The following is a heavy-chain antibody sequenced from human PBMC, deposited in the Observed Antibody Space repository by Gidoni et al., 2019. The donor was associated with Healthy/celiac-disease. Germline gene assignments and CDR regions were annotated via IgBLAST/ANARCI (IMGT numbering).Heavy chain of an antibody. CDR1: GYSFTSYW. Sequence: EVQLVQSGAEVQKPGESLTISWQGSGYSFTSYWIGWVRQMPGKGLEWMGIIYPGDSDTRYSPSFQGQVTISADKSITTAYLQWSSLKASDTAMYYCARPYSSGWYDYFDYWGQGTLVTVSS. J-gene: IGHJ4*02. D-gene: IGHD6-19*01. CDR3: ARPYSSGWYDYFDY. CDR2: IYPGDSDT. V-gene: IGHV5-51*01.